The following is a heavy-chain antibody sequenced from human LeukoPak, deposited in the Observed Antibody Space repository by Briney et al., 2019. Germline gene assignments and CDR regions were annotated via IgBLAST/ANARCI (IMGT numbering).Heavy chain of an antibody. V-gene: IGHV3-43*02. CDR2: INKDGSAT. CDR1: GFTFSSYA. J-gene: IGHJ6*02. Sequence: GGSLRLSCAASGFTFSSYAMSWVRQAPGKGLEWVSLINKDGSATYYADSVKGRFTISRDNSKNSLYLQMNSLRSEDTALYYCATWAFYHSLDVWGQGTTATVSS. D-gene: IGHD1-26*01. CDR3: ATWAFYHSLDV.